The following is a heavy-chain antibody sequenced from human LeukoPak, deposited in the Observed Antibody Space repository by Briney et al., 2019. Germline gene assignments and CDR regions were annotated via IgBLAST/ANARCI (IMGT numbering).Heavy chain of an antibody. CDR3: AKRGWLYYLDV. J-gene: IGHJ6*03. V-gene: IGHV3-23*01. CDR1: GFTFSSHA. Sequence: GGSLRLSCAASGFTFSSHAMNWVRQAPGKGLEWVSAISGSGGSTYYADSVKGRFTISRDNSKNSLYLQMHSLRAEDTAVYYCAKRGWLYYLDVWGKGTTVTVSS. D-gene: IGHD6-19*01. CDR2: ISGSGGST.